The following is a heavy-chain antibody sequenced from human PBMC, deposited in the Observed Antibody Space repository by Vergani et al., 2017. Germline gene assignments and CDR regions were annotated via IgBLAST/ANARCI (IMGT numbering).Heavy chain of an antibody. J-gene: IGHJ5*02. Sequence: EVQLVESGGGLVQPGGSLRLSCAASGFTVSSNYMSWVRQAPGKGLEWVSVIYSGGSTYYADSVKGRFTISRDNSKNTLYLQMNSLRAEDTAVYYCAKSGIAAAVSYNWFDPWGQGTLVTVSS. V-gene: IGHV3-66*01. CDR2: IYSGGST. CDR3: AKSGIAAAVSYNWFDP. D-gene: IGHD6-13*01. CDR1: GFTVSSNY.